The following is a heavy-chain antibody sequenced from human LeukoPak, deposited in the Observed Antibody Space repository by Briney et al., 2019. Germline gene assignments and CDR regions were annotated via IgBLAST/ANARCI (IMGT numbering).Heavy chain of an antibody. CDR2: IYHSGST. CDR3: ARRPGYGAFDI. D-gene: IGHD1-1*01. CDR1: GYPISSGYY. J-gene: IGHJ3*02. Sequence: SETLSLTCAVSGYPISSGYYWGWIRQPPGKGLEWIGSIYHSGSTYYNPSLKSRVTISVDTSKNQFSLKLSSVTAADTAVYYCARRPGYGAFDIWGQGTMATVSS. V-gene: IGHV4-38-2*01.